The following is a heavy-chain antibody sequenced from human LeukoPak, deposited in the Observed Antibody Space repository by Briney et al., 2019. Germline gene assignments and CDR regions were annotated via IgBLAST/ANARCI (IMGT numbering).Heavy chain of an antibody. CDR3: ARGGRKDGGENDPSLDY. CDR1: GYTFTSYY. J-gene: IGHJ4*02. CDR2: INPSGGST. V-gene: IGHV1-46*01. Sequence: GASVKVSCKASGYTFTSYYMQWVRQAPGQGLEWMGIINPSGGSTSYAQKFQGRVTMTRDTSTSTVYMDLSSLRSEDTAVYYCARGGRKDGGENDPSLDYWGQGTLVTVSS. D-gene: IGHD4-23*01.